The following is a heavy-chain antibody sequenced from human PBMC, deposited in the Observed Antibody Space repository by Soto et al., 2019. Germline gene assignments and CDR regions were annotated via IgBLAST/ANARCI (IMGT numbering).Heavy chain of an antibody. Sequence: SETLSLTCAVYGGSFSGYYWSWIRQPPGKGLEWIGEINHSGSTNYNPSLKSRVTISVDTSKNQFSLKLSSVTAADTAVYYCASRNYYYYMDVWGKGTTVTVSS. J-gene: IGHJ6*03. CDR2: INHSGST. V-gene: IGHV4-34*01. CDR1: GGSFSGYY. CDR3: ASRNYYYYMDV.